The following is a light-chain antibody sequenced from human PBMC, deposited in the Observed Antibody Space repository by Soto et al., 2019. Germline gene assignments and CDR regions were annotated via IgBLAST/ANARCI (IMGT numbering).Light chain of an antibody. J-gene: IGKJ1*01. Sequence: DIQMTQSPSTLSASVGDRVTITCRASQSISTWLAWYQQRAGKAPKLLIYKASNLESGVPSRFSGSGSGTDFTLTISSLQPDDFATYYCQQYNSYWTFGQGTKVEIK. CDR2: KAS. CDR1: QSISTW. V-gene: IGKV1-5*03. CDR3: QQYNSYWT.